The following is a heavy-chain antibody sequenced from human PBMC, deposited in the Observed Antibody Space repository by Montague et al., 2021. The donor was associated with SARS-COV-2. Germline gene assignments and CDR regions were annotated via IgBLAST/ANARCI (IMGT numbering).Heavy chain of an antibody. Sequence: SETLSLTCTVSGASISSTSYYWGWIRQPAGKGLEWIGRIYNSGGTYYNPSLKSRVSISVDTSKNEFSLKLSSVTAADTAVYYCARIMNRFDSDGPHSLFDLWGQGTTVTVSS. V-gene: IGHV4-39*07. D-gene: IGHD3-22*01. CDR3: ARIMNRFDSDGPHSLFDL. CDR1: GASISSTSYY. J-gene: IGHJ4*02. CDR2: IYNSGGT.